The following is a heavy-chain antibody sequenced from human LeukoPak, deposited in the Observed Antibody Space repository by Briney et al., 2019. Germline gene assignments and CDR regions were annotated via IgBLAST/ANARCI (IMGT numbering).Heavy chain of an antibody. J-gene: IGHJ3*02. Sequence: KPSETLSLTCTVSGGSISSYYWSWIRQPPGKGLEWIGYIYYSGSTNYNPSLKSRVTISVDTSKNQFSLKLSSVTAADTAVYYCARDRDSSGYYGSYAFDIWGQGTMVTVSS. V-gene: IGHV4-59*01. CDR2: IYYSGST. CDR3: ARDRDSSGYYGSYAFDI. D-gene: IGHD3-22*01. CDR1: GGSISSYY.